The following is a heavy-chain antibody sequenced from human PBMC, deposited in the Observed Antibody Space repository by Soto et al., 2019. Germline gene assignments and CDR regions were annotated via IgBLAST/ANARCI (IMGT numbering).Heavy chain of an antibody. Sequence: PXGSLLLSCAASGFTFSTYSMHWVRQAPGKGLEWVSAISGSGGSTYYADSVKGRFTISRDNSKNTLYLQMNSLRAEDTAVYYCAKDKKTTAVTPVYYYYGMDAWGQGTTVTVSS. D-gene: IGHD4-17*01. CDR1: GFTFSTYS. CDR2: ISGSGGST. CDR3: AKDKKTTAVTPVYYYYGMDA. V-gene: IGHV3-23*01. J-gene: IGHJ6*02.